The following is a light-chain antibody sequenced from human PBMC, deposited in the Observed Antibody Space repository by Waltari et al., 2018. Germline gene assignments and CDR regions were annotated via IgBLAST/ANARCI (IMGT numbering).Light chain of an antibody. CDR1: QSVSRV. V-gene: IGKV3-20*01. J-gene: IGKJ1*01. Sequence: EIVLTQSPGTPSLSPGERAPLPCRASQSVSRVLAWYQQKPGQAPRLLIYGASNRATGIPDRFSGSGSGTDVSLTISRLDPEDFAVYYCQHYVRLPVTFGQGTKVEIK. CDR2: GAS. CDR3: QHYVRLPVT.